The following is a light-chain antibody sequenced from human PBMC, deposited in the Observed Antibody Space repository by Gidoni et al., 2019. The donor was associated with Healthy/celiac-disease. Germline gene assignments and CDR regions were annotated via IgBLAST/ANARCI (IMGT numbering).Light chain of an antibody. J-gene: IGKJ4*01. CDR3: QQSYSTLRLT. Sequence: IQITQSPSSLSASVGDRVTSTCRASQSISSYLNWYQQKPGKAPKLLIYAASSLQSGVPSRFSGSGSGTDFTLTISSLQPEDFATYYCQQSYSTLRLTFGGGTKVEIK. CDR2: AAS. CDR1: QSISSY. V-gene: IGKV1-39*01.